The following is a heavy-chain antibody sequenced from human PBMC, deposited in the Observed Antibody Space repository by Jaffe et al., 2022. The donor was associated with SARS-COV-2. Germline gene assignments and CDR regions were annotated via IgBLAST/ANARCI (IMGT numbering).Heavy chain of an antibody. D-gene: IGHD6-19*01. CDR2: ISDSGGST. J-gene: IGHJ4*02. CDR1: GFTFSTYA. Sequence: EVQLLESGGGLVQPGGSLRLSCAASGFTFSTYAMSWVRQAPGKGLEWVSGISDSGGSTNHADSVKGRFTISRDNSKNTLYLQMNSLRVEDTAIYYCTKKVAGNRPFDYWGQGTLVTVSS. V-gene: IGHV3-23*01. CDR3: TKKVAGNRPFDY.